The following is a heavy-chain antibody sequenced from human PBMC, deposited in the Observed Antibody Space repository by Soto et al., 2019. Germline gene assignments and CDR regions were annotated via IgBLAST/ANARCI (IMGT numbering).Heavy chain of an antibody. V-gene: IGHV3-23*01. CDR2: ISVSGGST. CDR1: SCSFSSYA. D-gene: IGHD2-2*01. CDR3: ADDGYSITRNKPLDY. J-gene: IGHJ4*02. Sequence: GSLGLSCAASSCSFSSYAMGWVRQAPGKGLEWVSSISVSGGSTYYADSVKGRFTISRDNSKNTLYLQMNRLRAEDTAVYYCADDGYSITRNKPLDYWSQGTLVTVSS.